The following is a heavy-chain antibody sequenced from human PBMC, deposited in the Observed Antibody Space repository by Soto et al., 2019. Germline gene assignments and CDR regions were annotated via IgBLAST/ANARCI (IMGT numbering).Heavy chain of an antibody. D-gene: IGHD6-13*01. J-gene: IGHJ5*02. CDR1: GFTFRSFT. CDR2: ISSNSAYI. V-gene: IGHV3-21*01. Sequence: GSLRLSCAASGFTFRSFTMNWVRQAPGKGLEWVSTISSNSAYIYYTDALRGRFTISRDNAKNSLHLQMNSLRAEDTAVYYCTRDASRDSSARGWFDPWGPGTLV. CDR3: TRDASRDSSARGWFDP.